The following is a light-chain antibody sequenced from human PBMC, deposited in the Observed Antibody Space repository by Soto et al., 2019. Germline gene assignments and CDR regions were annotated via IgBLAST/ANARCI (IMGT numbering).Light chain of an antibody. Sequence: DIQLTQSPSSLSASVGDRVTITCRASQTVTSYLNWYRQKPGNAPELLIYASSSLQSGVPSRFIGGGSATDFTLTISSLQPEDFATYYCQQSFNTPWTFGQGTKVEIK. V-gene: IGKV1-39*01. CDR2: ASS. CDR3: QQSFNTPWT. CDR1: QTVTSY. J-gene: IGKJ1*01.